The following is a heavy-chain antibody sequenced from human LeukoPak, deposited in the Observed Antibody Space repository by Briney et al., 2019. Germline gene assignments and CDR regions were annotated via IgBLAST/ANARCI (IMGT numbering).Heavy chain of an antibody. CDR3: ATHPSFQLGSGKENWFDP. CDR1: GYTFTGYY. CDR2: INPNSGGT. Sequence: ASVKVSCKASGYTFTGYYMHWVRQAPGQGLEWMGWINPNSGGTNYAQKFQGRVTMTRDTSISTAYMELSRLRSDDTAVYYCATHPSFQLGSGKENWFDPWGQGTLVTVSS. J-gene: IGHJ5*02. D-gene: IGHD3-10*01. V-gene: IGHV1-2*02.